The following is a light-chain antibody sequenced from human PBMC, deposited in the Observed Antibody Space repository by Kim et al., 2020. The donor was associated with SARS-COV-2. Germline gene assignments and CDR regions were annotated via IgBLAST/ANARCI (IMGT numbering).Light chain of an antibody. V-gene: IGKV3-15*01. Sequence: PGDRATLSCRATQTVITNFAWYQQTPGQAPRLLIYSASTRATGVPPRSSGSGSGTYFSITISSLQSEDVAIYYCQLYNNSPPTFGQGTKVEIK. J-gene: IGKJ1*01. CDR1: QTVITN. CDR2: SAS. CDR3: QLYNNSPPT.